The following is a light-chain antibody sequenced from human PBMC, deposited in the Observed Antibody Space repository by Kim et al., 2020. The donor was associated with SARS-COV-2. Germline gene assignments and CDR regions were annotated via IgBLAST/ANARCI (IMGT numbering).Light chain of an antibody. Sequence: EIVLTQSPGTLSLSPGERATLSCRASQSVSSNSLAWYQQKGGQAPRLLIYGASNSATGIPDRFSGRGSATDFTLTISRLEPEDFALYYCQYYGSSLITFGQGTLLEIK. CDR1: QSVSSNS. J-gene: IGKJ5*01. V-gene: IGKV3-20*01. CDR3: QYYGSSLIT. CDR2: GAS.